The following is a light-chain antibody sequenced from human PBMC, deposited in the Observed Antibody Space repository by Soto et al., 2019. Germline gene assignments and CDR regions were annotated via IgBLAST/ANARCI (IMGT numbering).Light chain of an antibody. J-gene: IGLJ3*02. CDR3: SSYTSSSTRV. CDR1: SSDVGGYNY. V-gene: IGLV2-14*01. CDR2: DVS. Sequence: QSALTQPASVSGSPGQSITISCTGTSSDVGGYNYVSWYQQHPGKAPKLMIYDVSSRPSGVSNRFSGSKSGNTASLTISGLQAEDEADYYCSSYTSSSTRVFGGGTKSPS.